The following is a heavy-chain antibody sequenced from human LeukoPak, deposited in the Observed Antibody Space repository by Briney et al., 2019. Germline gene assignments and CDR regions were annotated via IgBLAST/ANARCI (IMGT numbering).Heavy chain of an antibody. J-gene: IGHJ6*03. CDR3: AREGSIRIAARLFYYYYYMDV. D-gene: IGHD6-6*01. CDR1: GYTFTSYG. V-gene: IGHV1-18*01. Sequence: ASVKVSCKASGYTFTSYGISWVRQAPGQGLEWMGWISAYNGNTNYAQKFQGRVTMTRDTSISTAYMELSRLRSDDTAVYYCAREGSIRIAARLFYYYYYMDVWGKGTTVTVSS. CDR2: ISAYNGNT.